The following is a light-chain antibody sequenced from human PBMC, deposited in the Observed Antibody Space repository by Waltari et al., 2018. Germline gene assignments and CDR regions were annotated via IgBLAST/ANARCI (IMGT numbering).Light chain of an antibody. J-gene: IGLJ2*01. V-gene: IGLV3-25*03. CDR2: KDS. Sequence: SYELTQSPSLSVSPGQTARITCSGDALPNQYAYWYQQKPGQAPVLVMYKDSERPSRIPARFSGSSSGTTVTLTITAVQEEDEADYYCHSADNSNSYQVFGGGTKLTVL. CDR1: ALPNQY. CDR3: HSADNSNSYQV.